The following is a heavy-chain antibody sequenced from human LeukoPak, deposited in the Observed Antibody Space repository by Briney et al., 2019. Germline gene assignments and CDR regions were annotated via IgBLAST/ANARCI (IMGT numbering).Heavy chain of an antibody. CDR1: GFTFSSYG. CDR2: ISGSGVGS. V-gene: IGHV3-23*01. D-gene: IGHD3-10*01. J-gene: IGHJ6*03. CDR3: AKDPYGSGWSYYYYMDV. Sequence: GGTLRLSCAASGFTFSSYGVSWVRQAPGKGLEWVSTISGSGVGSYYADSVKGRFTISRDNSKNTLYLQMNSLRAEDTAVYYCAKDPYGSGWSYYYYMDVWGKGTTVTISS.